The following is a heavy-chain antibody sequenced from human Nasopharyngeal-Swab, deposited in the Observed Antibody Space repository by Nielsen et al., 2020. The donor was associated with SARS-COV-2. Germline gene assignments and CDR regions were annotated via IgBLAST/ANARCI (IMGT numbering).Heavy chain of an antibody. CDR1: GFTFSSYD. V-gene: IGHV3-13*04. J-gene: IGHJ4*02. D-gene: IGHD1/OR15-1a*01. CDR3: AREGLEQRVFDY. Sequence: GESLKISCAASGFTFSSYDMHWVRQATGKGLEWVSAIGTAGDTYYPGSVKGQFTISRENAKNSLYLQMNSLRAGDTAVYYCAREGLEQRVFDYWGQGTLVTVSS. CDR2: IGTAGDT.